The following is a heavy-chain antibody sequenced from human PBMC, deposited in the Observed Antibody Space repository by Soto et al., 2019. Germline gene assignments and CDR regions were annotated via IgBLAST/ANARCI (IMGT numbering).Heavy chain of an antibody. CDR3: AKESTRTSGWYYFDD. Sequence: PGESLKISCAASGFTFSSYDMGWVRQAPGKGLEWVSAISNRDGRTYYADSVKGRFTISRDNSKNTLYLQMNSLGAEDTAVYYCAKESTRTSGWYYFDDWGQGNMVTVYS. J-gene: IGHJ4*02. V-gene: IGHV3-23*01. CDR2: ISNRDGRT. D-gene: IGHD6-19*01. CDR1: GFTFSSYD.